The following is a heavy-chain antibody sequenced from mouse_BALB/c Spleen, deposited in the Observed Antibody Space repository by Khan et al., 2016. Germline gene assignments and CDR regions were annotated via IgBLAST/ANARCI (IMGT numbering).Heavy chain of an antibody. CDR1: GYTFTDYS. J-gene: IGHJ4*01. Sequence: QIQLVQSGPELKKPGETVKISCKASGYTFTDYSIHWVKQAPGKGLKWMGWINTETGEPTYADDFKGRFAFSLETSASTAYLQINNLKNEDTATYFCARSRGSSYDYYARDDWGQGTSVTVSA. D-gene: IGHD1-1*01. CDR2: INTETGEP. V-gene: IGHV9-2-1*01. CDR3: ARSRGSSYDYYARDD.